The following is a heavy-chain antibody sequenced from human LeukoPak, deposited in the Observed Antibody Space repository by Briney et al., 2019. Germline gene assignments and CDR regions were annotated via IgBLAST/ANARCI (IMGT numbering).Heavy chain of an antibody. J-gene: IGHJ4*02. CDR3: AKTPGYASGWYEYN. V-gene: IGHV3-23*01. CDR1: GFTFSNYA. D-gene: IGHD6-19*01. CDR2: ISGSGGNT. Sequence: GGSLRLSCAASGFTFSNYAMIWVRQAPGKGLEWVSAISGSGGNTHYAVSVKGRFTISRDNSKNTLYLQMNSLRAEDTAVYYCAKTPGYASGWYEYNWGQGTLVTVSS.